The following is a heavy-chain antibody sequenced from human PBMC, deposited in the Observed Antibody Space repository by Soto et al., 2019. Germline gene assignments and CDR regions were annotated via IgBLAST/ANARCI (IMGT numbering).Heavy chain of an antibody. CDR2: IYYSGST. D-gene: IGHD6-6*01. J-gene: IGHJ5*02. CDR3: ARAYSSSPNNWFDP. V-gene: IGHV4-59*01. CDR1: GGSISSYY. Sequence: PSETLSLTCTVSGGSISSYYWSWIRQPPGKGLEWIGYIYYSGSTNYNPSLKSRVTISVDTSKNQFSLKLSSVTAADTAVYYCARAYSSSPNNWFDPWGQGTLVTV.